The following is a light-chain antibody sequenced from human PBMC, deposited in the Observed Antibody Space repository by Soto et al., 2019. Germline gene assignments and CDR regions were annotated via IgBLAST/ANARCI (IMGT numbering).Light chain of an antibody. CDR1: QSVSNSY. Sequence: EIVLTQSPGTLSLSPGERATLSCRASQSVSNSYLAWYQQKPGQAPRLLIYGAFARATDAPDRFSGSESGTDFTLTSDRLEPEDAAVYYCQQYANSPRTVGQGTKVQVK. CDR3: QQYANSPRT. J-gene: IGKJ1*01. V-gene: IGKV3-20*01. CDR2: GAF.